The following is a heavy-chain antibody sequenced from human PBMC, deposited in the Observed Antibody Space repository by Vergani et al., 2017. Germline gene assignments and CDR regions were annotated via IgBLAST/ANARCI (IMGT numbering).Heavy chain of an antibody. CDR3: ARRVVRLTIFGVVIPPGDAY. D-gene: IGHD3-3*01. V-gene: IGHV3-23*01. CDR1: GFTFSSYA. J-gene: IGHJ4*02. CDR2: ISGSGGST. Sequence: EVQLLESGGGLVQPGGSLRLSCAASGFTFSSYAMSWVRQAPGKGLEWVSAISGSGGSTYYADSVKGRFTISRDNSKNTLYLQMNSLRAEDTAVYYCARRVVRLTIFGVVIPPGDAYWGQGTLVIVSS.